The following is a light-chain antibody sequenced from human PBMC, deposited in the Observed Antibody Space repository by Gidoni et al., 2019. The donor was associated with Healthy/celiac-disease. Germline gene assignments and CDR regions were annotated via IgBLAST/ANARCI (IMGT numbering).Light chain of an antibody. Sequence: DIQMTQSPSSLSASVGDRVTITCRASQSISSYLNWYQQKPGQAPKLLIYAASSLQSGVPSRFSGSRSGTDFTLTIISLQPEDFATFYCQQSYSTPRTFGQVTKVEIK. V-gene: IGKV1-39*01. CDR1: QSISSY. CDR3: QQSYSTPRT. J-gene: IGKJ1*01. CDR2: AAS.